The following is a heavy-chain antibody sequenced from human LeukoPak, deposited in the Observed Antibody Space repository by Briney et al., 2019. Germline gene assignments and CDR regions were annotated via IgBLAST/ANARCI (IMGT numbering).Heavy chain of an antibody. CDR1: GGSISSYY. Sequence: SETLSLTCTVSGGSISSYYWSWIRQPPEKGLEWIGYIYYSGSTMYNPSLKSRVTISVDTSKKQFSLKLRSVTAADTAVYYCALGYCINGVCYGLDYWGQGTLVTVSS. J-gene: IGHJ4*02. V-gene: IGHV4-59*01. D-gene: IGHD2-8*01. CDR3: ALGYCINGVCYGLDY. CDR2: IYYSGST.